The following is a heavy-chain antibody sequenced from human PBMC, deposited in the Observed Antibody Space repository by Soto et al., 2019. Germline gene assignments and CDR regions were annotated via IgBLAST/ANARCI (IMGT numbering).Heavy chain of an antibody. CDR1: GGSISSYH. CDR2: IYTSGST. V-gene: IGHV4-4*07. D-gene: IGHD6-13*01. J-gene: IGHJ5*02. Sequence: PSQTLSLTCPVSGGSISSYHWSWILQPAGKGLEWIGRIYTSGSTNYNPSRKSRVTMSVDTSKNQFSLKLRSVTAADTAVYYCARDISALSSSWRENWFDPWGQGTLVTVSS. CDR3: ARDISALSSSWRENWFDP.